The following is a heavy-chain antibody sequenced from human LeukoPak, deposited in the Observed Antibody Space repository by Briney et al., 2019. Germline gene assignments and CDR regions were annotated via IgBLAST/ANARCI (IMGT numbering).Heavy chain of an antibody. D-gene: IGHD6-13*01. CDR3: ARVGALSSSWLLY. Sequence: LSLTCTVSGGSISPYYWSWIRQPPGKGLEWVSSISSRAGTIYYADSVKGRFTISRDNAKNSLYLQMNSLRADDTAVYYCARVGALSSSWLLYWGQGTLVTVSS. CDR1: GGSISPYY. V-gene: IGHV3-11*04. J-gene: IGHJ4*02. CDR2: ISSRAGTI.